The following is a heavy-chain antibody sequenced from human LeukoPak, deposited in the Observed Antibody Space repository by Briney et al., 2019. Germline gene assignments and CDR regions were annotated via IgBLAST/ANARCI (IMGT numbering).Heavy chain of an antibody. J-gene: IGHJ6*02. CDR1: GYTFTSYD. CDR3: ARGALLWFGSDYYYYYGMDV. CDR2: MNPNSGNT. Sequence: ASVKVSCKASGYTFTSYDINWVRQATGQGLEWMGWMNPNSGNTGYAQKFQGRVTMTRNTPISTAYMELSSLRSEDTAVYYCARGALLWFGSDYYYYYGMDVWGQGTTVTVSS. V-gene: IGHV1-8*01. D-gene: IGHD3-10*01.